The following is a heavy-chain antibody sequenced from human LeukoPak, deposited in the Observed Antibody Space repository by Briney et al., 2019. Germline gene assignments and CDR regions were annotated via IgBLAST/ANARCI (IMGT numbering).Heavy chain of an antibody. CDR3: ITPLPYSAQ. Sequence: GGSLRLPCAASGFTFSNAYMNWVRQAPGKGLEWVGRIKPKTDGETTEYAAPVKGRFSISRDDSKNTLYLQMSSLKTEDTAVYYCITPLPYSAQGGQGTLVTVSS. CDR2: IKPKTDGETT. CDR1: GFTFSNAY. V-gene: IGHV3-15*07. J-gene: IGHJ4*02. D-gene: IGHD2-21*01.